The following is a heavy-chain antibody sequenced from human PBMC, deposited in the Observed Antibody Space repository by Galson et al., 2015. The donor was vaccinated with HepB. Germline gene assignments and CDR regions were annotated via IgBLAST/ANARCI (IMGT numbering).Heavy chain of an antibody. J-gene: IGHJ5*02. CDR2: ISPYNDDT. Sequence: SVKVSCKASGYTFSTYSITWVRQAPGQGLEWMGWISPYNDDTEYARKFQGRLTMTTDTFTSTASMELRSLRSDDTAVYYCARGALVGMVGGSQNNWFDPWGQGTLVTVSS. CDR1: GYTFSTYS. V-gene: IGHV1-18*01. CDR3: ARGALVGMVGGSQNNWFDP. D-gene: IGHD2-15*01.